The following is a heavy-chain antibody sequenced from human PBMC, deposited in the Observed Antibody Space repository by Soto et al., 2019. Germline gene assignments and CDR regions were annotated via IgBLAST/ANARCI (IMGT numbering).Heavy chain of an antibody. J-gene: IGHJ5*02. Sequence: QVRLQESGSGLVNPSQTLSLTCAVSGGSIASGGYSRSWVRQPPGRGLEWIGNVFLNGSTHYGPSLKGRIMVSLDRSKDQFSLKLSSVTAADTAVYFCARVAGDGWYDAWGQGILVTVSS. CDR1: GGSIASGGYS. CDR3: ARVAGDGWYDA. CDR2: VFLNGST. V-gene: IGHV4-30-2*01.